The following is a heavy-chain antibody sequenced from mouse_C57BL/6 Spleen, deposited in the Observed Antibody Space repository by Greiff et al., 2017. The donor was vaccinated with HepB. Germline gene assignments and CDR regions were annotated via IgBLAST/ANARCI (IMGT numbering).Heavy chain of an antibody. Sequence: DVKLVESGGGLVKPGGSLKLSCAASGFTFSDYGMHWVRQAPEKGLEWVAYISSGSSTIYYADTVKGRFTISRDNAKNTLFLQMTSLRSEDTAMYYCAPLFGAMDYWGQGTSVTVSS. D-gene: IGHD1-1*01. CDR3: APLFGAMDY. V-gene: IGHV5-17*01. CDR1: GFTFSDYG. CDR2: ISSGSSTI. J-gene: IGHJ4*01.